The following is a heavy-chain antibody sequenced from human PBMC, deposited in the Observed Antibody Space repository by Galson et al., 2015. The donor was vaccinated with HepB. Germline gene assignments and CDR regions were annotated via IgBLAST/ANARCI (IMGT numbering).Heavy chain of an antibody. D-gene: IGHD3-10*01. V-gene: IGHV4-31*02. J-gene: IGHJ6*02. CDR3: ARGMVRAFYYGMDV. Sequence: GSISSGGYYWSWIRQHSGKGLEWIGYIYYSGSTYYNPSLKSRATISVDTSKNQFSLKLSSVTAADTAVYYCARGMVRAFYYGMDVWGQGTTVTVSS. CDR1: GSISSGGYY. CDR2: IYYSGST.